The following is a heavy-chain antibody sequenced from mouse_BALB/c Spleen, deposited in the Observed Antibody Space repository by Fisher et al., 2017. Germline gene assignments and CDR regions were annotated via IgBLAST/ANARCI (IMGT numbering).Heavy chain of an antibody. D-gene: IGHD2-4*01. Sequence: KFKGKATLTVDKSSSTAYMQLNSLTSEDSAVYYCARSDYEGGYAMDYWGQGTSVTVSS. CDR3: ARSDYEGGYAMDY. V-gene: IGHV1-43*01. J-gene: IGHJ4*01.